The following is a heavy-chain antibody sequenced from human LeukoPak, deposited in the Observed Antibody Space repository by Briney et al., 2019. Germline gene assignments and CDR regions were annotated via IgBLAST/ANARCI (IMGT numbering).Heavy chain of an antibody. Sequence: PSETLSLTCTVSGGSISSGDYYWSWIRQPPGKGLEWTGYIYYSGSTYYNPSLKSRVTISVDTSKNQFSLKLSSVTAADTAVYYCARDSYDSSGYYGYWGQGTLVTVSS. CDR1: GGSISSGDYY. J-gene: IGHJ4*02. CDR2: IYYSGST. CDR3: ARDSYDSSGYYGY. D-gene: IGHD3-22*01. V-gene: IGHV4-30-4*08.